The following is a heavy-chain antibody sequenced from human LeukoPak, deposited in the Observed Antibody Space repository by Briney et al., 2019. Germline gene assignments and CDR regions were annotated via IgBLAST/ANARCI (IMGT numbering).Heavy chain of an antibody. J-gene: IGHJ4*02. CDR3: ARGSATGLAY. V-gene: IGHV4-34*01. D-gene: IGHD1-1*01. Sequence: PSGTLSLTCAVYGGSFSGYSWTWIPQPPGKGLEWIGEFDRSGSTNCNPALKSRLTISVDTSKNQFSLKLSSVTAADTAVYYCARGSATGLAYWGQGNLVTVSS. CDR1: GGSFSGYS. CDR2: FDRSGST.